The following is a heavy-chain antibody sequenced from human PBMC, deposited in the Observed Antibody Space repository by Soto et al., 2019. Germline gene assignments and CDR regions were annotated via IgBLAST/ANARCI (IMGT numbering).Heavy chain of an antibody. CDR3: TGITWFRGMDV. D-gene: IGHD3-10*01. J-gene: IGHJ6*02. V-gene: IGHV6-1*01. CDR2: TYYKSKWNN. Sequence: SQTLSLTCVITGDSVSSNSAGWNWIRQSPSRGLEWLGRTYYKSKWNNDYALSVKSRITINPDTSKNQFSLHLYSVTPEDTAVYYCTGITWFRGMDVWGQGTPVTVSS. CDR1: GDSVSSNSAG.